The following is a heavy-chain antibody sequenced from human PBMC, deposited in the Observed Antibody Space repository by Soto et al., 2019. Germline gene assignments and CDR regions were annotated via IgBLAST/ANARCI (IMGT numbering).Heavy chain of an antibody. Sequence: QITLKESGPTLVKPTQTLTLTCTFSGFSLSTSGVGVGWIRQPPGRALEWLALIYWDDDKRYSPSLKSRLTITKDTSKNQVVLTMTNMDPVDTATYYCAQGIMVPSSPLGWFDPWGQGTLVTVSS. CDR1: GFSLSTSGVG. CDR2: IYWDDDK. D-gene: IGHD3-10*01. CDR3: AQGIMVPSSPLGWFDP. V-gene: IGHV2-5*02. J-gene: IGHJ5*02.